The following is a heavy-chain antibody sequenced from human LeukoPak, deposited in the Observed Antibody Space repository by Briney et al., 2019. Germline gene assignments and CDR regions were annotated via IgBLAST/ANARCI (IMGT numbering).Heavy chain of an antibody. CDR1: GGSISYYY. J-gene: IGHJ2*01. Sequence: MPSETLSLTCIVSGGSISYYYWSWIRQPPGKGLEWIGYISYSGTTNCNPSLKSRVTISVDTSKNQFSLKLSSVTAADTALYYCARVGTYYYETSASYIPDWTFDLWGRGTLVTVSS. V-gene: IGHV4-59*01. CDR2: ISYSGTT. CDR3: ARVGTYYYETSASYIPDWTFDL. D-gene: IGHD3-22*01.